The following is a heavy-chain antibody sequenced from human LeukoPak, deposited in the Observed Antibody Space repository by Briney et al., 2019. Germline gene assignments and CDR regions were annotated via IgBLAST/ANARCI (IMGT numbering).Heavy chain of an antibody. Sequence: GASVTVSCTASGYTFTRYAMNWVRQAPGQGLEWMGRINPNSGGTHFAQKFQGRVTMTRDTSISTAYMELSRLSSGDAALYYCARESHKNSFDFWGQGTMVTVSS. CDR2: INPNSGGT. CDR1: GYTFTRYA. CDR3: ARESHKNSFDF. V-gene: IGHV1-2*06. J-gene: IGHJ3*01.